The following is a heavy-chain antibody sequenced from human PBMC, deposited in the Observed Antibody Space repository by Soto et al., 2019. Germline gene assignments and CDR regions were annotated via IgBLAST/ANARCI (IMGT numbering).Heavy chain of an antibody. V-gene: IGHV4-30-4*08. Sequence: SQTLPLPSNFSGFSISGTSYSLSRMRKSPGKGLECVGYIDHRGSPYYNPSLKGRTTISLDTAKNHLSLKLNSVTAADTAVYYCAGGGSGWEAMNWFDPLGKGTLGTVSS. D-gene: IGHD6-19*01. J-gene: IGHJ5*02. CDR2: IDHRGSP. CDR1: GFSISGTSYS. CDR3: AGGGSGWEAMNWFDP.